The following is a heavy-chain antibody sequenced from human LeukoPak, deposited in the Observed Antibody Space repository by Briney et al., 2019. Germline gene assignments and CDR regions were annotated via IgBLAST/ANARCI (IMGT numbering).Heavy chain of an antibody. CDR1: GGSFSGYY. CDR3: ARVRLRLGELSFQVPYYFDY. CDR2: INHSGST. V-gene: IGHV4-34*01. J-gene: IGHJ4*02. Sequence: SETLSLTCAVYGGSFSGYYWSWIRQPPGKGLEWIGEINHSGSTNYNPSLKSRVTISVDTSKNQFSLKLSSVTAADTAVYYCARVRLRLGELSFQVPYYFDYWGQGTLVTVSS. D-gene: IGHD3-16*02.